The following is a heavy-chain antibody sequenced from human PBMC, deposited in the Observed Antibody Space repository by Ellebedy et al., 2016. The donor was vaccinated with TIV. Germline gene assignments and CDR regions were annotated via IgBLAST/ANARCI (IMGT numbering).Heavy chain of an antibody. CDR2: INPTAGST. CDR1: GYTFTSYY. CDR3: ARDQAEGRSSDY. J-gene: IGHJ4*02. V-gene: IGHV1-46*01. D-gene: IGHD6-13*01. Sequence: AASVKVSCKASGYTFTSYYMHWVRQAPGQGLEWMGIINPTAGSTDYAQKFQGRVTMTRDTSTSTVYMELSSLRSEDTAVYYCARDQAEGRSSDYWGQGTLVTVSS.